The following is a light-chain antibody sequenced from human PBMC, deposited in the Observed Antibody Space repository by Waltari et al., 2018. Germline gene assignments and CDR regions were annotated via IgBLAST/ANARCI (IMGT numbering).Light chain of an antibody. CDR3: QQYNSYSEWT. CDR1: QSISSW. V-gene: IGKV1-5*03. J-gene: IGKJ1*01. Sequence: DIQMTQSPSTLSASVGDRVTITCRDSQSISSWLAWYQQKPGKAPNLLIYKASSLESGVPSRFSGSGSGTEFTLTISSLQPDDFATYYCQQYNSYSEWTFGQGTKVEIK. CDR2: KAS.